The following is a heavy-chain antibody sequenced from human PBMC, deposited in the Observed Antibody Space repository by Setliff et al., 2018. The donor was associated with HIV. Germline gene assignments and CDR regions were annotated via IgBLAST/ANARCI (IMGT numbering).Heavy chain of an antibody. D-gene: IGHD3-10*01. J-gene: IGHJ6*03. V-gene: IGHV3-72*01. Sequence: GGSLRLSCVVSGVTFSDHELDWVRQAPGKGLEWVGRSRNKANSYTTEYAASVKGRFTISRDDSKNSLYLQMNSLKTEDTAVYYCARGRLLWSGSYYYYYMDVWGKGTTVTVSS. CDR2: SRNKANSYTT. CDR1: GVTFSDHE. CDR3: ARGRLLWSGSYYYYYMDV.